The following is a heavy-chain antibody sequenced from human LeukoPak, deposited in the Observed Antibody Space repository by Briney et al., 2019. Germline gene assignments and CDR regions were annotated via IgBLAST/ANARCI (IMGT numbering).Heavy chain of an antibody. CDR1: GFILSNYW. J-gene: IGHJ4*02. V-gene: IGHV3-7*01. Sequence: PGVSLRLSCAASGFILSNYWMSWVRQAPGKGLEWVANIKEDGSDKYYVDSVKGRFTISRDNAKNSLYLQMNSLRAEDTAVYYSARDRWGYSYGGDWGQGTLVTVSS. CDR2: IKEDGSDK. D-gene: IGHD5-18*01. CDR3: ARDRWGYSYGGD.